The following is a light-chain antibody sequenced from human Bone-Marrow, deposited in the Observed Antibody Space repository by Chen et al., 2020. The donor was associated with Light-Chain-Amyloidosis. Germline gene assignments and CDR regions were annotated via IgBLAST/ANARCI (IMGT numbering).Light chain of an antibody. CDR3: QSADSSGTYEVI. J-gene: IGLJ2*01. Sequence: SYELTQPPSLSVYPGQTARITCSGDDLPTKYAYWYQQKPGQAPVLVIHRDTERPSGISERFSGSSSGTKATLTISGVQAEDESDYHCQSADSSGTYEVIFGGGTKLTVL. CDR1: DLPTKY. CDR2: RDT. V-gene: IGLV3-25*03.